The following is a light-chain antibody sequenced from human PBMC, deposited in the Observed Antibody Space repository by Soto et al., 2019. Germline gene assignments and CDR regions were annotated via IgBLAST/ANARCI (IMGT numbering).Light chain of an antibody. CDR3: QQYNTFWT. J-gene: IGKJ1*01. CDR2: DAS. CDR1: QSVSSN. V-gene: IGKV3-15*01. Sequence: EIVMTQSPDTLSVSPGERATLSCRASQSVSSNLAWYQQKPGQAPRLLIYDASTWAPGFPARFSGSGSGTEFTLTISSLQPDDFATYYCQQYNTFWTFGPGTKVDIK.